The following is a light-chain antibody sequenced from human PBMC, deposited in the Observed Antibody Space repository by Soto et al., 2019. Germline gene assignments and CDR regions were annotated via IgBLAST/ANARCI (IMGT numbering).Light chain of an antibody. J-gene: IGKJ5*01. V-gene: IGKV1-12*01. CDR2: FVS. Sequence: DIQMTQSPSSVSASVGDRVTITCRASQTVHDWLAWYQQKPGKAPKLLMSFVSRLQTGVPSRFSGSASGTEFTLTINNLQPEDFATYYCQHVLNFPITFGQGTRLEI. CDR3: QHVLNFPIT. CDR1: QTVHDW.